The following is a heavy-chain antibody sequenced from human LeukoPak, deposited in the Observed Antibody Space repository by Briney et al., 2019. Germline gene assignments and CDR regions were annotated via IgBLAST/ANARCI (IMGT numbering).Heavy chain of an antibody. CDR3: ARDAHAFNM. CDR2: ISNDGSSI. Sequence: GGSLRLSCAASGFTFSNYAMHWVRQAPCKGLECMAFISNDGSSIWYADSVKGRFTISRDNSKNTVSLQMNSLRAEGTAVYYCARDAHAFNMWGQGTMVTVSS. CDR1: GFTFSNYA. V-gene: IGHV3-30-3*01. J-gene: IGHJ3*02.